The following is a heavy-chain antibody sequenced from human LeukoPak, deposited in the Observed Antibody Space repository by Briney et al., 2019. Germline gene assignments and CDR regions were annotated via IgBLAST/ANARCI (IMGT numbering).Heavy chain of an antibody. Sequence: SETLSLTCTVSGGSISSYYWSWIRQPAGKGLEWIGRIYTSGSTNYNPSLKSRVTISVDTSKNQFSLKLSSVTAADTAVYYCARGINYYGTGYYFDYWGQGTLVTVSS. CDR3: ARGINYYGTGYYFDY. V-gene: IGHV4-4*07. CDR1: GGSISSYY. J-gene: IGHJ4*02. D-gene: IGHD3-10*01. CDR2: IYTSGST.